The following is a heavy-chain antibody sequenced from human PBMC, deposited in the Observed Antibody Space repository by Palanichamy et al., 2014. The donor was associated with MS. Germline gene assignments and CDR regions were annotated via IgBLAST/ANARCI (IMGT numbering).Heavy chain of an antibody. Sequence: QLQLQDRGPGLVKPSETLSLTCTVSGGSISSSSYYWGWIRQPPGKGLEWIGSIYYSGSTYYNPSLKSRVTISVDTSKNQFSLKLSSVTAADTAVYYCARWYFDWLLNNYFDYWGQGTLVTVSS. V-gene: IGHV4-39*01. CDR2: IYYSGST. J-gene: IGHJ4*02. D-gene: IGHD3-9*01. CDR1: GGSISSSSYY. CDR3: ARWYFDWLLNNYFDY.